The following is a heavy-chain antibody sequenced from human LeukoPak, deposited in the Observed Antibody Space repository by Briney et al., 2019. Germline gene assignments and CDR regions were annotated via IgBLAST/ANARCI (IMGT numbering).Heavy chain of an antibody. D-gene: IGHD3-16*02. CDR3: ARRATYDYVWGSYRYSWFDP. J-gene: IGHJ5*02. V-gene: IGHV4-34*01. Sequence: SETLSLTCAVYGGSFSGYYWSWIRQPPGEGLEWIGEINHSGSTNYNPSLKSRVTISVDTSKNQFSLKLSSVTAADTAVYYCARRATYDYVWGSYRYSWFDPWGQGTLVTVSS. CDR2: INHSGST. CDR1: GGSFSGYY.